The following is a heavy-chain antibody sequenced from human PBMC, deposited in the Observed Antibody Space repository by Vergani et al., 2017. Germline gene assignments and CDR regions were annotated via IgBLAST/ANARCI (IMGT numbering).Heavy chain of an antibody. V-gene: IGHV3-66*01. J-gene: IGHJ3*02. CDR2: IYSGGST. CDR3: AREEGTISSHDAFDI. CDR1: GFTVNNNY. Sequence: EVQLVESGGGLVQPGGSLRLSCAASGFTVNNNYMSWVRQAPGKGLEWVSVIYSGGSTYYADSVKGRFTISRDNSKNTLYLQMNSLRAEDTAVYYCAREEGTISSHDAFDIWGQGTMVTVSS. D-gene: IGHD3-3*01.